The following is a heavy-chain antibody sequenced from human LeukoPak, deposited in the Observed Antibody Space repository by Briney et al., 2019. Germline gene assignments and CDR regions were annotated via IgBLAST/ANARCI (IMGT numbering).Heavy chain of an antibody. CDR1: GFTFSGSA. J-gene: IGHJ4*02. D-gene: IGHD6-6*01. CDR3: TRVAARPSG. Sequence: GGSLKLSCAASGFTFSGSAIHWVRQASGKGLEWVGRIRSKANSYATAYAASVKGRFTVSRDDSKNTAYLQMNSLKTEDTAVYYCTRVAARPSGWGQGTLVTVSS. CDR2: IRSKANSYAT. V-gene: IGHV3-73*01.